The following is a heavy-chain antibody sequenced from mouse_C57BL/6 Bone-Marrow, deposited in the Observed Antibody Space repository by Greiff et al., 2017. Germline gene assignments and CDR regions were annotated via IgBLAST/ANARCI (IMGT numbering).Heavy chain of an antibody. CDR3: VGQVYYSNHQAWFAY. V-gene: IGHV10-1*01. CDR1: GFSFNTYA. D-gene: IGHD2-5*01. J-gene: IGHJ3*01. Sequence: EVMLVESGGGLVQPKGSLKLSCAASGFSFNTYAMNWVRQAPGQGLEWVARIRSKSNNYATYYADSVKDRFTISRDASASMLYLQMKDLKTEGTAMYYCVGQVYYSNHQAWFAYWGQGTLVTVSA. CDR2: IRSKSNNYAT.